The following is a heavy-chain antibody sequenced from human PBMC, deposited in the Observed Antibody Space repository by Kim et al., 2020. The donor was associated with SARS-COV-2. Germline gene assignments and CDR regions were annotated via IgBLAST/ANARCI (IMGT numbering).Heavy chain of an antibody. CDR2: IIPIFGTA. CDR1: GGTFSSYA. CDR3: ARGTYYYYGMDV. J-gene: IGHJ6*02. V-gene: IGHV1-69*13. D-gene: IGHD1-1*01. Sequence: SVKVSCKASGGTFSSYAISWVRQAPGQGLEWMGGIIPIFGTANYAQKFQGRVTITADESTSTAYMELSSLRSEDTAVYYCARGTYYYYGMDVWGQGTTVTVSS.